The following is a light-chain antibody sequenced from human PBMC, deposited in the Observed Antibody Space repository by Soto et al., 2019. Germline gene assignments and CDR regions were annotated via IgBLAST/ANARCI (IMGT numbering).Light chain of an antibody. V-gene: IGLV1-40*01. J-gene: IGLJ1*01. CDR1: SSSIGAGYD. Sequence: QAVLTQPASGSGAPGLNFAIACSGTSSSIGAGYDVHWYHQLPGTAPKIVVSASGNRPSGVPDRLSASKSGTSASLAITGLQAEDEGHYYCQSYDKRLTAYVYGTGTKVNVL. CDR2: ASG. CDR3: QSYDKRLTAYV.